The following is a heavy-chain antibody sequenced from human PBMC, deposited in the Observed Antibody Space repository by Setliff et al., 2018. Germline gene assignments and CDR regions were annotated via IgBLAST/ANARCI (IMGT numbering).Heavy chain of an antibody. Sequence: SETLSLTCRVSGGSISSGNYYWGLIRQPPGKGLEWVATIYYSGSTYSNPALKSRLIISVDAPDNQFSVKLSSVTAADTAVYYCARHKSNGSGSYPSLYMDVWGKGIMVTVSS. V-gene: IGHV4-39*01. CDR2: IYYSGST. J-gene: IGHJ6*03. CDR3: ARHKSNGSGSYPSLYMDV. CDR1: GGSISSGNYY. D-gene: IGHD3-10*01.